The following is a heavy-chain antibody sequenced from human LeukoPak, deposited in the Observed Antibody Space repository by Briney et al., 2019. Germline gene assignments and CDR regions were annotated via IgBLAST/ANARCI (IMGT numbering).Heavy chain of an antibody. CDR1: GESISGFY. Sequence: SETLSLTCTVSGESISGFYWTWIRQPPGKGLEWIGYIYYSGSTNYNPSLKSRVTISVDTSKNQFSLKLSSVTAADTAVYYCARVYYSNSYDYWYFDLWGRGTLVTVSS. CDR2: IYYSGST. CDR3: ARVYYSNSYDYWYFDL. V-gene: IGHV4-59*01. D-gene: IGHD6-13*01. J-gene: IGHJ2*01.